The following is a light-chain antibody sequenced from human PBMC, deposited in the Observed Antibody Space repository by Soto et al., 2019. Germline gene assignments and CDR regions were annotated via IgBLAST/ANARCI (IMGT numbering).Light chain of an antibody. CDR1: SSDVGGYNY. Sequence: SALTQPRSVSGSPGQSVTISCTGTSSDVGGYNYVSWYQQHPGKAPKLIIYDVSKRPSGVPDRFSGSKSGNTASLTISGLQAEDEADYYCCSYAGSSTWVFGGGTKLTVL. CDR2: DVS. J-gene: IGLJ3*02. CDR3: CSYAGSSTWV. V-gene: IGLV2-11*01.